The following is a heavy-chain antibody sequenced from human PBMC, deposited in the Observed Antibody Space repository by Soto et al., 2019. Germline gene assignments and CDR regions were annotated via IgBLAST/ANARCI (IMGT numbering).Heavy chain of an antibody. J-gene: IGHJ6*02. CDR2: IYYSGST. Sequence: SETLSLTCTVSGGSISSGGYYWSWIRQHPGKGLEWIGYIYYSGSTNYNPSLKSRVTISVDTSKNQFSLKLSSVTAADTAVYYCARWAYDYVLGRTPNGYYYGMDVWGQGTTVTVSS. V-gene: IGHV4-61*08. CDR3: ARWAYDYVLGRTPNGYYYGMDV. D-gene: IGHD3-16*01. CDR1: GGSISSGGYY.